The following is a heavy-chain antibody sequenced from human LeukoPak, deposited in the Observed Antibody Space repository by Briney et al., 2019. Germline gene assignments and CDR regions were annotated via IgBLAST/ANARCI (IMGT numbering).Heavy chain of an antibody. D-gene: IGHD1-26*01. J-gene: IGHJ4*02. Sequence: GGSLRLSCAASGFTFINAWMAWVRQAPGKGLEWVGRIKAKAHGGTTDYAAPVKGRFTISRDNSKNTLYLQMNSLRAEDTAVYYCAREQGGELRPNYFDYWGQGTLVTVSS. CDR3: AREQGGELRPNYFDY. V-gene: IGHV3-15*01. CDR2: IKAKAHGGTT. CDR1: GFTFINAW.